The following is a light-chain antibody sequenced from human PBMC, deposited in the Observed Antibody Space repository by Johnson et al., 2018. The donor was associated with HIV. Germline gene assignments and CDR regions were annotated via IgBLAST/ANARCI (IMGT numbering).Light chain of an antibody. CDR2: DNN. Sequence: QSVLTQPPSVSAAPGQKVTISCSGSSSNIRNNYVSWYQQLPGTAPKLLIYDNNKRPSGIPDRFSGSKSGTSATLAITGLQTGDEAEYYCGTWDSSLSAYNYVFGIGTKVTVL. J-gene: IGLJ1*01. CDR3: GTWDSSLSAYNYV. V-gene: IGLV1-51*01. CDR1: SSNIRNNY.